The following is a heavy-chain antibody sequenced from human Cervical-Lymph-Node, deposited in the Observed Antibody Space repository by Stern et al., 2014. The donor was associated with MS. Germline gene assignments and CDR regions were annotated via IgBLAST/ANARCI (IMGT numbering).Heavy chain of an antibody. CDR3: ARVGTSGWIRWIDP. Sequence: QVQLQESGPALVRPAETLSLTCTVSGDSVISDGYSWSWIRQPPGKGLEWIGYVSNSGSTDYNPSLKGRVTMSVDPPRNQLSLKITSATTADTAMYYCARVGTSGWIRWIDPWGQGALVVVSS. V-gene: IGHV4-61*08. D-gene: IGHD6-19*01. CDR2: VSNSGST. J-gene: IGHJ5*02. CDR1: GDSVISDGYS.